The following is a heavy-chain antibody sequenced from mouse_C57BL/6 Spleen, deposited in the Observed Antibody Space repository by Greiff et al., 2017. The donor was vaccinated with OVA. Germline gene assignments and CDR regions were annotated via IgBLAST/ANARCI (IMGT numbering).Heavy chain of an antibody. D-gene: IGHD4-1*01. J-gene: IGHJ2*01. CDR3: ARGGTGEYFDY. CDR1: GFTIKNSY. Sequence: LVESVAELVRPGASVKLSCTASGFTIKNSYMHWVKQRPEQGLEWIGRIDPANGNTKYAPKFQGKATITADTSSNTAYLQLSSLTSEDTAIYYCARGGTGEYFDYWGQGTTLTVSS. CDR2: IDPANGNT. V-gene: IGHV14-3*01.